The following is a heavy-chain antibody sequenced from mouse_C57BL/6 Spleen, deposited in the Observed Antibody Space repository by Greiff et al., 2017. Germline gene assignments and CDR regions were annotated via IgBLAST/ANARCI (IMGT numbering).Heavy chain of an antibody. Sequence: QVQLQQSGAELVKPGASVKISCKASGYAFSSYWMNWVKQRPGKGLEWIGQIYPGDGDTNYNGKFKGKDTLTADKSSSTAYMQLSSLTSEDSAVYFCARANWDEGYFDVWGTGTTVTVSS. D-gene: IGHD4-1*02. CDR2: IYPGDGDT. CDR1: GYAFSSYW. J-gene: IGHJ1*03. CDR3: ARANWDEGYFDV. V-gene: IGHV1-80*01.